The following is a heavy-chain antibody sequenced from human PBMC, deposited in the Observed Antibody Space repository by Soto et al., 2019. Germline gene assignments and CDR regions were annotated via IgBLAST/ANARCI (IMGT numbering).Heavy chain of an antibody. CDR3: ARGPRYSYGSIDY. J-gene: IGHJ4*02. CDR2: IYSGGST. CDR1: GFTVSSNY. D-gene: IGHD5-18*01. Sequence: GGSLRLSCAASGFTVSSNYMSWVRQAPGKGLEWVSVIYSGGSTYYADSVKGRFTISRDNSKNTLYLQMNSLRAEDTAVYYCARGPRYSYGSIDYWGQGTLVTVSS. V-gene: IGHV3-53*01.